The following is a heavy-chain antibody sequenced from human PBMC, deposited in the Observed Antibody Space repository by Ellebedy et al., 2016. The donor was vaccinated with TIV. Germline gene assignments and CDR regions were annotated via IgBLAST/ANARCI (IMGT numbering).Heavy chain of an antibody. CDR2: IRSKAYGGTT. J-gene: IGHJ3*02. D-gene: IGHD2-21*02. Sequence: GESLKISCTASGFTFGDYAMSWFRQAPGKGLEWVGFIRSKAYGGTTEYAASVKGRFTISRDDSKSIAYLQMNSLKTEDTAVYYCTEGRVVTAIHAFDIWGQGTMVTVSS. V-gene: IGHV3-49*03. CDR3: TEGRVVTAIHAFDI. CDR1: GFTFGDYA.